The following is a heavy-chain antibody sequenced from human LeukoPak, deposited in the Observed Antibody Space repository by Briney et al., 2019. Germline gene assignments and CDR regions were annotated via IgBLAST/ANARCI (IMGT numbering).Heavy chain of an antibody. Sequence: GGSLRLSCAASGFTFSSYWMSWVRQAPGKGLEWVANIKQDGSEKYYVDSVKGRFTISRDNAKNSLYLQMNSLRAEDTAVYYCATTSPVGATRGAFDYWGQGTLVTVSS. D-gene: IGHD1-26*01. CDR1: GFTFSSYW. J-gene: IGHJ4*02. CDR3: ATTSPVGATRGAFDY. CDR2: IKQDGSEK. V-gene: IGHV3-7*03.